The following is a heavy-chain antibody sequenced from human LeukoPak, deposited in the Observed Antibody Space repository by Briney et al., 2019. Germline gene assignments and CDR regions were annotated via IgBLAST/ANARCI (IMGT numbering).Heavy chain of an antibody. D-gene: IGHD2-2*01. CDR1: GYTFTSYA. CDR2: INTNTGNP. V-gene: IGHV7-4-1*02. Sequence: ASVKVSCKASGYTFTSYAMNWVRQAPGQGLEWMGWINTNTGNPTYAQGFTGRFVFSLDTSVSTAYLQISSLKAEDTAVYYCARDSPREYQLLVYYYYGMDVWGQGTTVTVSS. CDR3: ARDSPREYQLLVYYYYGMDV. J-gene: IGHJ6*02.